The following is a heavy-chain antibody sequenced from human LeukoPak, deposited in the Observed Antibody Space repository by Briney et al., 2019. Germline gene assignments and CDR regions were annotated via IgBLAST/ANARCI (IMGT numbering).Heavy chain of an antibody. D-gene: IGHD6-13*01. Sequence: SSQTLSLTCTVSGGSISSGGYYWSWIRQPPGKGLEWIGYIYHSGSTYYNPSLKSRVTISVDRSKNQFSLKLSSVTAADTAVYYCARDPDSSSWYGNWGQGTLVTVSS. V-gene: IGHV4-30-2*01. CDR2: IYHSGST. CDR1: GGSISSGGYY. J-gene: IGHJ4*02. CDR3: ARDPDSSSWYGN.